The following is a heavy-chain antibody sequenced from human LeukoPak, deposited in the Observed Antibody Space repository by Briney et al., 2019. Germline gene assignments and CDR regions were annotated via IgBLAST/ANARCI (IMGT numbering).Heavy chain of an antibody. J-gene: IGHJ6*02. V-gene: IGHV3-7*03. D-gene: IGHD3-22*01. Sequence: QAGGSLRLSCAASGFTFSSYWMSWVRQAPGKGLEWVANIKQDGSEKYYVDSVKGRFTISRDNAKNSLYLQMNSLRAEDTAVYYCAKDLGLITMRGDVWGQGTTVTVSS. CDR1: GFTFSSYW. CDR3: AKDLGLITMRGDV. CDR2: IKQDGSEK.